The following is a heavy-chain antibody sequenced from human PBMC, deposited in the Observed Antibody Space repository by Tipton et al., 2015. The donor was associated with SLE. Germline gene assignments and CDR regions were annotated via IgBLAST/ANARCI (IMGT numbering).Heavy chain of an antibody. CDR2: TYYRSKWYN. D-gene: IGHD5-12*01. Sequence: GLVKPSQTLSLTCAISWDSVSSNTAVWNWIGQSPSRGLEWLGWTYYRSKWYNDYAGPVKSRITINLDTSKNEFSLHLNYVTPEDTDVYYCSKSGYDYGAAVFDIWGQGTEVSVSS. J-gene: IGHJ3*02. CDR1: WDSVSSNTAV. V-gene: IGHV6-1*01. CDR3: SKSGYDYGAAVFDI.